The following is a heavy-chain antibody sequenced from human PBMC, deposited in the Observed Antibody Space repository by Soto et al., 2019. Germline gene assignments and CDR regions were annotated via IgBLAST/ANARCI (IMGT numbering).Heavy chain of an antibody. V-gene: IGHV1-18*01. Sequence: ASVKVSCKASGYTFPSYGISWVRQAPGQGLEWMGWISAYNGNTNYAQKLQGRVTMTTDTSTSTAYMELSSLRSEDTAVYYCARDKVVVITTNWFDPWGQGTLVTVSS. CDR2: ISAYNGNT. J-gene: IGHJ5*02. CDR3: ARDKVVVITTNWFDP. D-gene: IGHD3-22*01. CDR1: GYTFPSYG.